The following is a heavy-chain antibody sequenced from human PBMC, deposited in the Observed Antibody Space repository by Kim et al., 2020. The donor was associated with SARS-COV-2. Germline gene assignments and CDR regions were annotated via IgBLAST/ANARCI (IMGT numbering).Heavy chain of an antibody. CDR3: ARSTPEGYCSGGSCYPNWFDP. D-gene: IGHD2-15*01. CDR1: GGSISSGSYY. J-gene: IGHJ5*02. CDR2: IYTSGST. Sequence: SETLSLTCTVSGGSISSGSYYWSWIRQPAGKGLEWIGRIYTSGSTNYNPSLKSRVTISVDTSKNQFSLKLSSVTAADTAVYYCARSTPEGYCSGGSCYPNWFDPWGQGTLVTVSS. V-gene: IGHV4-61*02.